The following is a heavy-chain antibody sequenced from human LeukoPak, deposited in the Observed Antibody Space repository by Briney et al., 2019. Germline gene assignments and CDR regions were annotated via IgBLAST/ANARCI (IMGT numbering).Heavy chain of an antibody. V-gene: IGHV4-61*02. Sequence: SETLSLTCTVSGGSISSGSYYWSWIRQPAGKGLEWIGRIYTSGSTNYNPSLKSRVTISVDTSKNQFSLKLSSVTAADTAVYYCARDPIRGNKMDYWGQGTLVTVSS. J-gene: IGHJ4*02. CDR3: ARDPIRGNKMDY. D-gene: IGHD1/OR15-1a*01. CDR2: IYTSGST. CDR1: GGSISSGSYY.